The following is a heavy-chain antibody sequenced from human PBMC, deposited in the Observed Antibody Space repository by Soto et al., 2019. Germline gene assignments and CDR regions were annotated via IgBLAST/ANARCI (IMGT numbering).Heavy chain of an antibody. Sequence: SLRLSCVGSGFTFKNYGMHWVRQAPGKGLEWLAVVSYDGTKTMYTDSVKGRISISRVNARNTLFLQMDSLTAEDTALYYCARELRSYSGAYSDHWGQGTPVTVSS. J-gene: IGHJ4*02. D-gene: IGHD1-26*01. CDR2: VSYDGTKT. V-gene: IGHV3-33*05. CDR1: GFTFKNYG. CDR3: ARELRSYSGAYSDH.